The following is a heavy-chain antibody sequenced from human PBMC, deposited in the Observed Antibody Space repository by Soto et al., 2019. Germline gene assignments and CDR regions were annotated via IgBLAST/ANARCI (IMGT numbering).Heavy chain of an antibody. CDR2: TRDKANSYTT. V-gene: IGHV3-72*01. Sequence: GGSLRLSCAASGFTFSDHYMDWVRQAPGKGLEWVGRTRDKANSYTTEYAASVKGRFTISRDDSKNSLYLQMNSLKTEDTAVYYCVKRYSGSYYDYWGQGALVTVSS. CDR3: VKRYSGSYYDY. CDR1: GFTFSDHY. J-gene: IGHJ4*02. D-gene: IGHD1-26*01.